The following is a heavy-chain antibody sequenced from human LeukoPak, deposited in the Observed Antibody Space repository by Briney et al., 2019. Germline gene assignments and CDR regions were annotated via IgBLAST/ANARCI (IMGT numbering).Heavy chain of an antibody. CDR1: GGTFSSYA. D-gene: IGHD2-21*01. Sequence: SVKVSCKASGGTFSSYAISWVRQAPGQGLEWMGGIIPIFGTANYAQKFQGRVTITADESTSTAYMELSSLRSEDTAVYYCAREPYCGGDCYSGFDYWGQGTLVTVSS. J-gene: IGHJ4*02. CDR3: AREPYCGGDCYSGFDY. V-gene: IGHV1-69*01. CDR2: IIPIFGTA.